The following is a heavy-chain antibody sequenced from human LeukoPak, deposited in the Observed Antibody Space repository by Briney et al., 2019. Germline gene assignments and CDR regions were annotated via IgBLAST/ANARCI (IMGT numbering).Heavy chain of an antibody. Sequence: GGSLILSCAASGFTFSSYSMNWVREAPGKGLEWVSYISSSSSTIYYADSVKGRFTISRDNAKNSLYLQMNSLRAEDTAVYYCARGSNTDYWGQGTLVTVSS. CDR3: ARGSNTDY. CDR2: ISSSSSTI. CDR1: GFTFSSYS. V-gene: IGHV3-48*01. J-gene: IGHJ4*02.